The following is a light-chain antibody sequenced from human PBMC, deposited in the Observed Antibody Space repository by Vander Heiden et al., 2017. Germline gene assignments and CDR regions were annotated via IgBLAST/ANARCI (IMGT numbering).Light chain of an antibody. CDR1: SSHIGSKT. Sequence: QSVLTQPPSASGTPGQRVTISCSGSSSHIGSKTVNWYQQLPGTAPKLLIYSNNQRPSGVPDRVSGSKSGTSGSLAISGLQSEDEADYYCAVWDDSLNGPVLGGGTKLTVL. CDR3: AVWDDSLNGPV. V-gene: IGLV1-44*01. CDR2: SNN. J-gene: IGLJ2*01.